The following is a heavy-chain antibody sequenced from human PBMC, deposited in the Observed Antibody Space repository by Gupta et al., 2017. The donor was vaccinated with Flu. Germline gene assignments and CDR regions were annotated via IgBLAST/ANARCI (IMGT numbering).Heavy chain of an antibody. D-gene: IGHD3-22*01. V-gene: IGHV4-59*02. Sequence: QVQLQESGPGLVKPSETLSLTCTVSGGSVTSYSWNWIRQPPGKGLEWVGYIFYTGDTDYNPSLNSRVTISLDTSKNQFSLNLRSVTAADTAVYYCARDFVLSTGDSYTNNGMDVWGQGTTVTVSS. CDR3: ARDFVLSTGDSYTNNGMDV. CDR2: IFYTGDT. J-gene: IGHJ6*02. CDR1: GGSVTSYS.